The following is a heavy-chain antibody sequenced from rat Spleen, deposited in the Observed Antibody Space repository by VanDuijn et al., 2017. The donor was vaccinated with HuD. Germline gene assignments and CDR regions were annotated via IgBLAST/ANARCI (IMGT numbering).Heavy chain of an antibody. Sequence: EVQLVESGGGLMQPGRSLKLSCVASGFTFNNYWMTWVRQAPTKGLEWFASISTSGVNTYYRDSVKGRFTISRDNAKNTLNLQMDSLRSEDTATYYCVRHGETYYSPDYFDFWGPGTMVTVSS. V-gene: IGHV5S13*01. J-gene: IGHJ1*01. D-gene: IGHD1-1*01. CDR1: GFTFNNYW. CDR2: ISTSGVNT. CDR3: VRHGETYYSPDYFDF.